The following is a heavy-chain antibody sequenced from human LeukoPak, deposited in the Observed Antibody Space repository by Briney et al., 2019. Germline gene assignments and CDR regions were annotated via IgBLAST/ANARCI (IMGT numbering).Heavy chain of an antibody. V-gene: IGHV3-23*01. CDR3: ATQNFDY. CDR1: GFTLSNYA. Sequence: PGGSLRLSCAASGFTLSNYAMSWVHQAPGQGLEWVSTISDSGGSTYYADSVKGRFTLSRDNSKSTLSLQMNSLRADDTAVYYCATQNFDYWGQGTLVTVSS. CDR2: ISDSGGST. J-gene: IGHJ4*02.